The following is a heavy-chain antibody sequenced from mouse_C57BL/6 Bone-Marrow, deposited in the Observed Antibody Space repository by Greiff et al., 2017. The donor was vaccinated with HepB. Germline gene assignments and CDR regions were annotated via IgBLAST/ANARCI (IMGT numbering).Heavy chain of an antibody. V-gene: IGHV5-9*01. J-gene: IGHJ2*01. CDR3: ARNGNYVLYYFDY. Sequence: EVMLVESGGGLVKPGGSLKLSCAASGFTFSSYTMSWVRQTPEKRLEWVATISGGGGNTYYPDSVKGRFTISRDNAKNTLYLQMSSLRSEDTALYYCARNGNYVLYYFDYWGQGTTLTVSS. CDR2: ISGGGGNT. D-gene: IGHD2-1*01. CDR1: GFTFSSYT.